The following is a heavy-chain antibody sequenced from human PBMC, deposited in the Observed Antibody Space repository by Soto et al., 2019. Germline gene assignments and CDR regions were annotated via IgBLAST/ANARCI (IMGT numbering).Heavy chain of an antibody. V-gene: IGHV6-1*01. CDR3: AREVVTAKRGFDY. J-gene: IGHJ4*02. CDR2: TYHRSMWYN. Sequence: LSLTCVISGDSVSSNSASWNWIRQSPSRGLEWLGRTYHRSMWYNDYALSVKGRITVNPDTSKNQFSLQLTSVTPEDTAVYYCAREVVTAKRGFDYWGQGTLVTVSS. D-gene: IGHD2-21*02. CDR1: GDSVSSNSAS.